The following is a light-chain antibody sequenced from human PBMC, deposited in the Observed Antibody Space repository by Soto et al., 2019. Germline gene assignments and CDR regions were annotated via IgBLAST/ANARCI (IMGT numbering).Light chain of an antibody. CDR1: SSDVGSYNY. CDR2: DVS. CDR3: SSYTTSSTNVV. J-gene: IGLJ3*02. Sequence: QSALTQPASVSGSPGQSITISCTGTSSDVGSYNYVSWYQQYPGKAPKLMIYDVSNRPSGVSYRFSGSKSGNTASLTISGLQADDEADYYYSSYTTSSTNVVFGGGTKLTVL. V-gene: IGLV2-14*01.